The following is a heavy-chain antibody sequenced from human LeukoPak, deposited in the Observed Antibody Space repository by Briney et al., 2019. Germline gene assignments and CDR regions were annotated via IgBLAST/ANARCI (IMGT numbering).Heavy chain of an antibody. V-gene: IGHV4-34*01. CDR3: ARDRRGFDWFDY. D-gene: IGHD3-10*01. CDR1: GGSFSGYY. CDR2: INQSGST. Sequence: SETLSLTCAVYGGSFSGYYWSWIRQPPGKGLEWIGEINQSGSTNYNPSLKSRVTISVDTSKNQFSLKLSSVTAADTAVYYCARDRRGFDWFDYWGQGTLVTVSS. J-gene: IGHJ5*01.